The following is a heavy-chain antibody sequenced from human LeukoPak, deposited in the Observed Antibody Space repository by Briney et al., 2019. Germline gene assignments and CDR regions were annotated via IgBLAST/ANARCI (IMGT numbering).Heavy chain of an antibody. CDR1: GYSISSGYY. J-gene: IGHJ4*02. Sequence: KPSETLSLTCAVSGYSISSGYYWGRIRQPPGKGVEGIGTIYNSGSTYYNPSLRSRVTISVDTSKNQFSLKLSSVTAADTAVYYCARLRGGPAEVDYWGQGTLVTVSS. D-gene: IGHD3-10*01. CDR2: IYNSGST. V-gene: IGHV4-38-2*01. CDR3: ARLRGGPAEVDY.